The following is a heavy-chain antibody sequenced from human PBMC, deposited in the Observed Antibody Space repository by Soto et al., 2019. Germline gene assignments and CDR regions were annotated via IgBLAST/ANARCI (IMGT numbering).Heavy chain of an antibody. CDR1: GGSISSGGYY. CDR3: ARDPAYYYDSSPI. Sequence: SETLSLTCAVSGGSISSGGYYWSWIRQHPGKGLEWIGYIYYSGSTYYNPSLKSRVTISVDTSKNQFSLKLSSVTAADTAVYYCARDPAYYYDSSPIWGQGTMVTVSS. J-gene: IGHJ3*02. D-gene: IGHD3-22*01. CDR2: IYYSGST. V-gene: IGHV4-31*11.